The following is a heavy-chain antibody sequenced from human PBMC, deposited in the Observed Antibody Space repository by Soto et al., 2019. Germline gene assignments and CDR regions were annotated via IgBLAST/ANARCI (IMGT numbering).Heavy chain of an antibody. CDR1: GDSISRIDYY. CDR3: AREGGSYDSGGYLIRGAFDI. CDR2: IYFRGNT. J-gene: IGHJ3*02. D-gene: IGHD3-22*01. Sequence: QVQLQESGPGLVKPSQTLSLTCSVSGDSISRIDYYWTWIRQHPEKVLESIGNIYFRGNTYYSPFMESRLTISVDTSMNPLSLKLTSVTAADTAVYYCAREGGSYDSGGYLIRGAFDIWGQGTMVTVSS. V-gene: IGHV4-31*03.